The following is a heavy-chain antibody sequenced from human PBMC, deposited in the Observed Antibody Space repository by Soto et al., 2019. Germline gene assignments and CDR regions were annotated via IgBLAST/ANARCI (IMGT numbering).Heavy chain of an antibody. V-gene: IGHV3-23*01. J-gene: IGHJ4*02. D-gene: IGHD6-13*01. CDR2: ITDGAGNT. CDR3: GQVLCSLSNCIAGFGY. CDR1: GFTFRTYG. Sequence: EAQLLESGGGLVQPGGSLRLSCAASGFTFRTYGMNWFRQAPGKGLEWVSSITDGAGNTFYAEAVKGRFTMSRDKSKNTLYLQMRNLGAEDTARYYCGQVLCSLSNCIAGFGYWGQGNLVTVSS.